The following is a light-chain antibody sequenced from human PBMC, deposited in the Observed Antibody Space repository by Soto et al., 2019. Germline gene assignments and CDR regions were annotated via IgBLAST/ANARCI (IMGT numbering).Light chain of an antibody. CDR1: SSNIGAGYD. CDR2: GNS. V-gene: IGLV1-40*01. Sequence: QSVLTQPPSVSGAPGQRVTISCTGSSSNIGAGYDVHWYQQLPGTAPKLLIYGNSNRPSGVPDRFSGSKSGTSASLAITGLQAEDEADYYCQSYDSSLSVFFRTGTKVTVL. J-gene: IGLJ1*01. CDR3: QSYDSSLSVF.